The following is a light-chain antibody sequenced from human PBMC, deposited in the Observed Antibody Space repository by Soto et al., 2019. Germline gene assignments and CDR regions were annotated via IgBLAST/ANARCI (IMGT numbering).Light chain of an antibody. CDR3: QQQNDYPLT. CDR2: DAS. J-gene: IGKJ4*01. CDR1: QNINNY. Sequence: DIQMIQSPSSLSASVADRVTITSQASQNINNYLNWYQQKPGRAPKILIYDASSLESGVPSRFSGSVSATEFNLTISRLHTDDCATYYGQQQNDYPLTFGEGTKGDIK. V-gene: IGKV1-5*01.